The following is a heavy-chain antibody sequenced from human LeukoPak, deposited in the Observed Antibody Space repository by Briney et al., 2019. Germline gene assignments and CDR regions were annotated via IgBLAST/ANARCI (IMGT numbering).Heavy chain of an antibody. CDR1: GYTLTELS. J-gene: IGHJ4*02. D-gene: IGHD4-17*01. CDR3: ARRSFDDYGAEAHFDY. CDR2: FDPEDGET. V-gene: IGHV1-24*01. Sequence: ASVKVSCKVSGYTLTELSMHWVRQAPGKGPEWMGGFDPEDGETIYAQKFQGRVTMTEDTSTDTAYMELSSLRSDDTAVYYCARRSFDDYGAEAHFDYWGQGTLVTVSS.